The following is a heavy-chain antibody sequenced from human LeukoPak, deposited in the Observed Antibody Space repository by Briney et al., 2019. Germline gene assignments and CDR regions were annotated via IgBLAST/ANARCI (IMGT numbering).Heavy chain of an antibody. V-gene: IGHV3-49*04. D-gene: IGHD6-13*01. Sequence: TGGSLRLSCAASGFTFSSYSMNWVRQAPGKGLEWVGFIRSKAYGGTTEYAASVKGRFTISRDDSKSIAYLQMNSLKTEDTAVYYCTRVGSVAAAGTVWGYFDYWGQGTLVTVSS. CDR1: GFTFSSYS. J-gene: IGHJ4*02. CDR3: TRVGSVAAAGTVWGYFDY. CDR2: IRSKAYGGTT.